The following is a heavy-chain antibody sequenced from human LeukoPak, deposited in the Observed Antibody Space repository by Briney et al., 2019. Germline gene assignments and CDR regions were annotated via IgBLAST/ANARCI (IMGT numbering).Heavy chain of an antibody. CDR3: ARERSTSSRNWFDP. D-gene: IGHD2-2*01. CDR1: GFTFSDYY. J-gene: IGHJ5*02. Sequence: GGSLRLSCAASGFTFSDYYMSWIRQAPGKGLEWDSYISSSGSTIYYADSVKCRFTISRDNAKNSLYLQMNSLRDEDTAVYYCARERSTSSRNWFDPWGQGTLVTVSP. CDR2: ISSSGSTI. V-gene: IGHV3-11*01.